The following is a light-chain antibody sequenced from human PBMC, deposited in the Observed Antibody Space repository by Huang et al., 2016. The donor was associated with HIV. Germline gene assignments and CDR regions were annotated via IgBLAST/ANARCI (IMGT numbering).Light chain of an antibody. CDR1: QSISNW. J-gene: IGKJ4*01. Sequence: DIQMTQSPSTLSASVGDRVTITCRAGQSISNWLAWYQQKPGQAPRLLIYKASYLETGVPSRFSGSGSGTEVTLTISHLQPDDFATYYCQQYNTFPLTFGGGTTVDLK. CDR3: QQYNTFPLT. CDR2: KAS. V-gene: IGKV1-5*03.